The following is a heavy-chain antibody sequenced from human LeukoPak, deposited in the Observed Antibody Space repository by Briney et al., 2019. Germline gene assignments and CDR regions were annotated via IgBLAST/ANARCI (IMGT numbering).Heavy chain of an antibody. D-gene: IGHD4-23*01. V-gene: IGHV3-30*03. CDR2: ISDDGSNK. CDR3: TRVTLRSFDI. J-gene: IGHJ3*02. CDR1: GFTFSNYG. Sequence: GRSLRLSCTASGFTFSNYGMHWVRQAPGKGLDWVAIISDDGSNKYYADSVQGRVTISRDNSKNTLYLQVSSLRDEDTAVYYCTRVTLRSFDIWGQGTMVTVSS.